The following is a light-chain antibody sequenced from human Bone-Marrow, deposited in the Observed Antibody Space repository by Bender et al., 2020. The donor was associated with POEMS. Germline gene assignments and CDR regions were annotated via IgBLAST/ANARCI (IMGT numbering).Light chain of an antibody. J-gene: IGLJ3*02. CDR1: SGYTHYA. Sequence: QLVVTQSPSASASLGASVKLTCTLNSGYTHYAIAWHQQQPEKGPRFLMKVNSDDSLNKGDGIPDRFSGSSSGAECYLTISSLQSEDEADYYCQTWDTGIQVFGGGTKLTVL. CDR3: QTWDTGIQV. CDR2: VNSDDSL. V-gene: IGLV4-69*01.